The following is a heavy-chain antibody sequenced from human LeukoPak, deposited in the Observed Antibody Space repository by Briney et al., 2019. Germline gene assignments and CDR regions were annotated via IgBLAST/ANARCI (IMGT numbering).Heavy chain of an antibody. CDR3: ARPTTIFGGSFDY. D-gene: IGHD3-3*01. CDR2: ISSSSSYI. Sequence: GGSLRLSCAASGFTFSSYSMNWVRQAPGKGLEWVSSISSSSSYIYYADSVKGRFTISRDNAKNSPYLQMNSLRAEDTAVYYCARPTTIFGGSFDYWGQGTLVTVSS. J-gene: IGHJ4*02. V-gene: IGHV3-21*01. CDR1: GFTFSSYS.